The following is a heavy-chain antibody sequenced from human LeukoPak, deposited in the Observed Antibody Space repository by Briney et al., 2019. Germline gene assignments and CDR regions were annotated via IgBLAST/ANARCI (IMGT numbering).Heavy chain of an antibody. D-gene: IGHD4-17*01. J-gene: IGHJ3*02. CDR1: GFTFSSYG. V-gene: IGHV3-30*18. CDR2: ISYDGSNK. Sequence: PGGSLRLSCAASGFTFSSYGMHWVRQAPGKGLEWVAVISYDGSNKYYADSVKGRFTISRDNSKNTLYLQMNSLRAEDTAVYYCAKDLGDYGDYIPGDSFDIWGQGTMVTVSS. CDR3: AKDLGDYGDYIPGDSFDI.